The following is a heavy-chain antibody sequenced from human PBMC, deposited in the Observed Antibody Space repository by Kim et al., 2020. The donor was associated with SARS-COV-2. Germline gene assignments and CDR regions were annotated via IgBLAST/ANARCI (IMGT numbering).Heavy chain of an antibody. Sequence: SETLSLTCSVSGDSISGSSCYWTWIRQHPGKGLEWIGYIYYSGRTSYNSSLKSRVTMSVDTSKNQFSLKLRSVTAADTAIYYCARSYSGYDFDYWGQGTLVTVSS. CDR3: ARSYSGYDFDY. V-gene: IGHV4-31*03. D-gene: IGHD5-12*01. J-gene: IGHJ4*02. CDR1: GDSISGSSCY. CDR2: IYYSGRT.